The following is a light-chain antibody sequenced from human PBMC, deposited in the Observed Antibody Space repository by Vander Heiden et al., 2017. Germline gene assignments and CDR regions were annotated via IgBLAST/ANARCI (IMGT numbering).Light chain of an antibody. CDR2: DVS. CDR1: TSDVGGYNY. J-gene: IGLJ2*01. Sequence: SVSGSPGQSITISCTGTTSDVGGYNYVSWYQQHPGKAPKLMIYDVSNRPSGVSNRFSGSKSGNTASLTISGLQAEDEADYYCSSYTSSSTVVFGGGTKLTVL. CDR3: SSYTSSSTVV. V-gene: IGLV2-14*04.